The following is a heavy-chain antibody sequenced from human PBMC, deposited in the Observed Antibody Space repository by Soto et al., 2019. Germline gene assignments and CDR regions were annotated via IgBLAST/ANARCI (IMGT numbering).Heavy chain of an antibody. D-gene: IGHD3-16*01. CDR2: ISYDGSNK. V-gene: IGHV3-30*18. J-gene: IGHJ4*02. CDR3: AKGSTYYFDY. Sequence: QVQLVESGGGVVQPGRSLRLSCAASGFTFSSYGMHWVRQAPGKGLEWVAVISYDGSNKYYADSVKGRFTISRDNSKNTLYLQMNSLRAEDKAVYYCAKGSTYYFDYWGQGTLVTVSS. CDR1: GFTFSSYG.